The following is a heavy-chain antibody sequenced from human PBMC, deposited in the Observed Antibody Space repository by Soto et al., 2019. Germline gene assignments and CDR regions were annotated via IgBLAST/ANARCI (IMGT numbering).Heavy chain of an antibody. D-gene: IGHD3-22*01. V-gene: IGHV1-24*01. CDR3: ATGNLDHYHSSSYDFD. Sequence: SLTVYCPFPKNTLTDLTIDWLRKDPGQGLEWMGRSAPEDAETIYAQKFQGRVTMSEDTSTGTAFMELRSLRSEDTAIYYGATGNLDHYHSSSYDFDWGQGTLVTVSS. CDR1: KNTLTDLT. CDR2: SAPEDAET. J-gene: IGHJ4*02.